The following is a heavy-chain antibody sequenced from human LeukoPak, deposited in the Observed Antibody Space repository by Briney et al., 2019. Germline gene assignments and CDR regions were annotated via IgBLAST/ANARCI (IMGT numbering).Heavy chain of an antibody. Sequence: KESGPTLVKPTQTLTLTCAFSGFSISTSGVGVGWIRQPPGKALAWLAIFYWDDDKRYSPSLKTRLTITRDTSKNQVVLTMANMDPMDTATYYCAHSPRADNCAGGSCYYFDQWGQGTLVTVSS. V-gene: IGHV2-5*02. J-gene: IGHJ4*02. CDR1: GFSISTSGVG. CDR2: FYWDDDK. CDR3: AHSPRADNCAGGSCYYFDQ. D-gene: IGHD2-15*01.